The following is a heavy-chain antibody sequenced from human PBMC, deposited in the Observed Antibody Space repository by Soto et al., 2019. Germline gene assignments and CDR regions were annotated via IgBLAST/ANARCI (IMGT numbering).Heavy chain of an antibody. CDR2: MNPNSGNA. Sequence: ASVKVSCKASGYTFTGYYMHWVRQATGQGLEWMGWMNPNSGNAGYAQKFQGRVTMTRNTSISTAYMGLSSLRSEDTAVYYCAREIQLWSNWFDPWGQGTLVTVSS. V-gene: IGHV1-8*02. D-gene: IGHD5-18*01. CDR3: AREIQLWSNWFDP. CDR1: GYTFTGYY. J-gene: IGHJ5*02.